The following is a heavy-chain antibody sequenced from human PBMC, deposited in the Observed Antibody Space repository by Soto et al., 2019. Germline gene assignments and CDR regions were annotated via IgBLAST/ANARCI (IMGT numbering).Heavy chain of an antibody. CDR3: ARDGCSGSNCLNWFDP. Sequence: EVQLVESGGGLVQPGGSLRLSCAASGFTFSSYSMNWVRQAPGKGLEWVSYISSSSTTKYYADSVKGRFTISRDNAKNSLYLQMNRLRAGDTAVYYCARDGCSGSNCLNWFDPWGQGTLVTVSS. V-gene: IGHV3-48*01. CDR1: GFTFSSYS. D-gene: IGHD2-15*01. CDR2: ISSSSTTK. J-gene: IGHJ5*02.